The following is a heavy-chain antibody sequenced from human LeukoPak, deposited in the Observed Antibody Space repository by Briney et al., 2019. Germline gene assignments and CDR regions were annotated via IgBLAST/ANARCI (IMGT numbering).Heavy chain of an antibody. CDR3: AKDRGSSWTGFFDY. D-gene: IGHD6-13*01. J-gene: IGHJ4*02. CDR1: GFTFSSYG. CDR2: ISYDGSNK. V-gene: IGHV3-30*18. Sequence: GGSLRLSCAASGFTFSSYGMHWVRQAPGKGLEWVAVISYDGSNKYYADSVKGRFTISRDNSKNTLYLQMNNLRAEDTAVYYCAKDRGSSWTGFFDYWGQGTLVTVSS.